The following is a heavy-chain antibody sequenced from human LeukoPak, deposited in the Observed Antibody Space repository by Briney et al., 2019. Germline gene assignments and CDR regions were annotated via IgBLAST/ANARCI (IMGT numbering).Heavy chain of an antibody. CDR3: ARDRRYCSSTSCYPNWFDP. V-gene: IGHV1-2*02. Sequence: ASVKVSCKASGYTFTGYYMHWVRQAPGQGLEWMGWINPNSGGTNYAQKFQGRVTMTRDTSISTAYTELSRLRSDDTAVYYCARDRRYCSSTSCYPNWFDPWGQGTLVTVSS. J-gene: IGHJ5*02. CDR2: INPNSGGT. CDR1: GYTFTGYY. D-gene: IGHD2-2*01.